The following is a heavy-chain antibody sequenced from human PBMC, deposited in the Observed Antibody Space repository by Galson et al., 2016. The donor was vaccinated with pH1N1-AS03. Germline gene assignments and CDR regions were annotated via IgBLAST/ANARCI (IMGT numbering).Heavy chain of an antibody. CDR3: ARDRGWNYGGLDL. CDR1: GFIFSAYP. CDR2: IGTSSTYI. Sequence: SLRLSCAASGFIFSAYPMNRVRQAPGKGLEWVSFIGTSSTYIYYADSVKGRFTISRDNMKKSLYLQLNSLRAEDTGIYYCARDRGWNYGGLDLWGQGTLVTVSS. D-gene: IGHD1-7*01. V-gene: IGHV3-21*01. J-gene: IGHJ5*02.